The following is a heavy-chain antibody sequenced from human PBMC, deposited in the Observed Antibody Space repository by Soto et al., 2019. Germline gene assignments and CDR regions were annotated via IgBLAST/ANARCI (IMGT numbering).Heavy chain of an antibody. V-gene: IGHV3-33*01. J-gene: IGHJ4*02. CDR2: IWYDGSNK. Sequence: GXSLRLSCAASGFTFSSYGIHWVVQAPGKGLEWVAVIWYDGSNKYYADSVKGRFTISRDNSKNTLYLQMNSLRAEDTAVYYCARDSSIAGFDYWGQGTLVTVSS. CDR3: ARDSSIAGFDY. D-gene: IGHD6-6*01. CDR1: GFTFSSYG.